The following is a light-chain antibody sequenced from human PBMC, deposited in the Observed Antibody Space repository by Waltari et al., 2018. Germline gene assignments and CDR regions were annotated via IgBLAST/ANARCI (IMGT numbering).Light chain of an antibody. Sequence: NLVLTQHHSVSESPGKTVTISCTGTTGSIASNYVQWYQQRPGNAPTTVIYENKERPSGVPDRFSASVDSSSNSASLTISALRTEDEADYYCQSFDSNNYVVFGGGTKLTVL. CDR3: QSFDSNNYVV. CDR1: TGSIASNY. V-gene: IGLV6-57*02. CDR2: ENK. J-gene: IGLJ2*01.